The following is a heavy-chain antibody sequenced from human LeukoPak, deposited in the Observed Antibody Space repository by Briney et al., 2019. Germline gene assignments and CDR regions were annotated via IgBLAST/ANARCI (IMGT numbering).Heavy chain of an antibody. CDR3: AKVRWGSDNALDS. CDR1: GFPFSDYG. CDR2: ISHDGNNK. V-gene: IGHV3-30*18. D-gene: IGHD3-16*01. J-gene: IGHJ4*02. Sequence: GGSLRLSCAASGFPFSDYGMYWVRQAPGKGLEWLAVISHDGNNKYYAGSVKGRITISRDNSMNTLYLQMNSLRAEDTAVYYCAKVRWGSDNALDSWGQGTLVTGSS.